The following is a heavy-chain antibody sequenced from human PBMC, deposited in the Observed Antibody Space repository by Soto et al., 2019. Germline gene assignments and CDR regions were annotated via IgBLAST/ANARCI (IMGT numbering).Heavy chain of an antibody. Sequence: PSETLSLTCAFYGGSFSVYYWGWIRRPPGKGLEWIGEINHSGSTNYNPSLKSRVTISVDTSKNQFSLKLSSVTAADTAVYYCARVRDDYVWGSYRLYYFDYRGQGTLVTV. CDR2: INHSGST. CDR3: ARVRDDYVWGSYRLYYFDY. J-gene: IGHJ4*02. CDR1: GGSFSVYY. D-gene: IGHD3-16*02. V-gene: IGHV4-34*01.